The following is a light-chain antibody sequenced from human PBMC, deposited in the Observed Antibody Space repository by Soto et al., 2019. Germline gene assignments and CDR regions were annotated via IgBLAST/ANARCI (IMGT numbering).Light chain of an antibody. J-gene: IGLJ3*02. CDR2: DVS. Sequence: QSVLTQPASVSGXXXXSXXXXXXGXNXXXGGYNYVSWYQQHPGKAPKLMIYDVSNRPSGVSDRFSGSKSGNTASLTISGLQAEDEADYFCSSYTSSSTLWVFGGGTKLTVL. CDR3: SSYTSSSTLWV. CDR1: NXXXGGYNY. V-gene: IGLV2-14*03.